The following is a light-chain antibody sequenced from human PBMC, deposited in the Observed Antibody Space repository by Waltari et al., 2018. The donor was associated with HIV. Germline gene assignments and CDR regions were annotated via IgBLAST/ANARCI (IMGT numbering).Light chain of an antibody. CDR1: SSAVGGYNS. V-gene: IGLV2-8*01. CDR3: SSYAGSNILV. Sequence: QSALTQPPSASGSPGQSVTISCTGTSSAVGGYNSVSWYRQYPGNAPKLMIYDVSKRPSGVPDRFSGSKSVNTASLTVSGLQAEDEADYYCSSYAGSNILVFGGGTKLTVL. J-gene: IGLJ3*02. CDR2: DVS.